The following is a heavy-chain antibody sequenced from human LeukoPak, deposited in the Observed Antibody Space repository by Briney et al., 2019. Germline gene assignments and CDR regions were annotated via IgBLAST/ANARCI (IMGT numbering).Heavy chain of an antibody. J-gene: IGHJ4*02. CDR1: GFTFSSYG. V-gene: IGHV3-33*06. Sequence: PGGSLRLSCAASGFTFSSYGMHWVRQAPGKGLEWVAVIWYDGSNKYYADSVKGRFTISRDNSKNTLYLQMNSLRAEDTAVYYYAKEREMATTDWGQGTLVTVSS. D-gene: IGHD5-24*01. CDR3: AKEREMATTD. CDR2: IWYDGSNK.